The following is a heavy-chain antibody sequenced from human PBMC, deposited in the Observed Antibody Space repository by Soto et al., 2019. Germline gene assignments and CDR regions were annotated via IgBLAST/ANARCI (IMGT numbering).Heavy chain of an antibody. CDR2: ISGSGDST. J-gene: IGHJ4*02. CDR3: AKDQGSSWYEIDY. D-gene: IGHD6-13*01. Sequence: PGGSLRLSCAASGFTFSSYAMSWVRQAPGKGLEWVSGISGSGDSTYYADSVKGRFTISRDNSKNTLYLQMNSLRAEDTAVYYCAKDQGSSWYEIDYWGQGTLVTVSS. CDR1: GFTFSSYA. V-gene: IGHV3-23*01.